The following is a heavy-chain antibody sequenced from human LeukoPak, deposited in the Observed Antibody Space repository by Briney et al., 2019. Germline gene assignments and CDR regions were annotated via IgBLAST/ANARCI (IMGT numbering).Heavy chain of an antibody. J-gene: IGHJ4*02. CDR2: INTDGSGV. CDR1: GFTLSSNW. Sequence: GGSLRLSCAASGFTLSSNWMNWVRQAPGKGLVWVSRINTDGSGVNYADSVRGRFTISRDNAKNTLYLQMNSLKNDDTAVYYCVKDRLWNSFDSWGQGTLVTVSS. D-gene: IGHD1-7*01. CDR3: VKDRLWNSFDS. V-gene: IGHV3-74*01.